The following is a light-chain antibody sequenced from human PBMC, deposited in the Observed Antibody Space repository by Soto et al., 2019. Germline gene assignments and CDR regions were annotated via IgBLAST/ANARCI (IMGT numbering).Light chain of an antibody. CDR1: SSNIGAGCD. Sequence: QSVLTQPPSVSGAPGQRVTISCTGSSSNIGAGCDVHWYQQLPGTAPKLLIYGNINRPSGVPDRFSGSKSGTSASLAITGLQAEDEADYYCQSYDSSLSGWVFGGGTKITVL. CDR2: GNI. CDR3: QSYDSSLSGWV. J-gene: IGLJ3*02. V-gene: IGLV1-40*01.